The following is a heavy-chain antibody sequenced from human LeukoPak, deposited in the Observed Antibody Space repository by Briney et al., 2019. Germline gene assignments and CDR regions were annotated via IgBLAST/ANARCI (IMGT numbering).Heavy chain of an antibody. D-gene: IGHD3-16*01. CDR2: INPNSGGT. J-gene: IGHJ4*02. CDR1: GYTFTSYG. V-gene: IGHV1-2*02. CDR3: ARGVLFSNFDY. Sequence: ASVTVSCKASGYTFTSYGISWVRPAPGQGLEWMGWINPNSGGTNYAQKFQGRVTMTRDTSISTAYMELSRLRSDDTAVYYCARGVLFSNFDYWGQGTLVTVSS.